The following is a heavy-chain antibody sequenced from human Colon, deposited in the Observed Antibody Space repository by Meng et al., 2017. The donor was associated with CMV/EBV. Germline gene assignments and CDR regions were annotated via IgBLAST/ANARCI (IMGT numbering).Heavy chain of an antibody. CDR1: GYSFTGYY. J-gene: IGHJ1*01. CDR3: ASHSSYVWGSHH. V-gene: IGHV1-2*02. Sequence: QVRRGHGGAGVRMPAAAVKVSSKASGYSFTGYYIHLVRKAPGQGLGWMGWMDPTTGRTDYAQKFQGTVTMTRDTSISTAYLELGRLTSDDTAVYYCASHSSYVWGSHHWGQGTLVTVSS. D-gene: IGHD3-16*01. CDR2: MDPTTGRT.